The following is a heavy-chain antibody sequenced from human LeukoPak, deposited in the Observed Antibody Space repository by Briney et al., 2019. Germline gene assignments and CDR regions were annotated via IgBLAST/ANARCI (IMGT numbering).Heavy chain of an antibody. CDR1: GFTFSSYA. CDR3: ARASPRGSNYFDY. J-gene: IGHJ4*02. V-gene: IGHV3-30-3*01. Sequence: GRSLRLSCAASGFTFSSYAMHWVRQAPGKGLEWVAVISYDGSNKYYADSVKGRFTVSRDNAKNSLYLQMSSLRAEDTAVYYCARASPRGSNYFDYWGQGALVTVSS. D-gene: IGHD3-10*01. CDR2: ISYDGSNK.